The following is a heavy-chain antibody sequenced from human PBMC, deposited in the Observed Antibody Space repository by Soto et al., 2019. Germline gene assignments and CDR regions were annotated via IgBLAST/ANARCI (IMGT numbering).Heavy chain of an antibody. CDR2: IYYSGST. Sequence: TLSLTCTVSGRSISSSSYYWGWIRQPPGKGLEWIGSIYYSGSTYYNPSLKSRVTISVDTSKNQFSLKLSSVTAADTAVYYCARHLEYSSSSPLSHFDYWGQGTLVTVSS. CDR3: ARHLEYSSSSPLSHFDY. CDR1: GRSISSSSYY. V-gene: IGHV4-39*01. D-gene: IGHD6-6*01. J-gene: IGHJ4*02.